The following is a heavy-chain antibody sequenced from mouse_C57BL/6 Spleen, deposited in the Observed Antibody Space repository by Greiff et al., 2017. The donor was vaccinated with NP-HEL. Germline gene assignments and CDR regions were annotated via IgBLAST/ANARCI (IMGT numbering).Heavy chain of an antibody. CDR3: ARRYSNLYYYAMDY. Sequence: EVQVVESGGGLVKPGGSLKLSCAASGFTFSDYGMHWVRQAPEKGLEWVAYISSGSSTIYYADTVKGRFTISRDNAKNTLFLQMTSLRSEDTAMYYCARRYSNLYYYAMDYWGQGTSVTVSS. D-gene: IGHD2-5*01. CDR1: GFTFSDYG. CDR2: ISSGSSTI. V-gene: IGHV5-17*01. J-gene: IGHJ4*01.